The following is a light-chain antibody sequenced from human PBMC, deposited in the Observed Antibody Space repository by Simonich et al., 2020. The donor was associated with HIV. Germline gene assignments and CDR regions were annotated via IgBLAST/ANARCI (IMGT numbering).Light chain of an antibody. CDR3: QQYYSTLT. CDR2: GAS. J-gene: IGKJ4*01. V-gene: IGKV1-NL1*01. Sequence: DIQMTQSPSSLSASVGNRVTITFRASQGISNSLAWYQQKPGKAPKLLLYGASRLESGVPSRFSGRGSGTDYTLTISSLQPEDFATYYCQQYYSTLTFGGGTKVEIK. CDR1: QGISNS.